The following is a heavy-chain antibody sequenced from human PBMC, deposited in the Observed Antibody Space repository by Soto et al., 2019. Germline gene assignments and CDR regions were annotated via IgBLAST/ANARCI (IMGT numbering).Heavy chain of an antibody. CDR2: IYPGDSDI. CDR3: AKGSTFGGINNPYFFDF. V-gene: IGHV5-51*01. Sequence: GESLKISCKGSGYTFTSYWIAWVRQMPGKGLEWMGSIYPGDSDIRYSPSFQGQVSISADRSISTAYLQWNNLRAEDTAIYYCAKGSTFGGINNPYFFDFWGQGALVTVSS. D-gene: IGHD3-16*01. CDR1: GYTFTSYW. J-gene: IGHJ4*02.